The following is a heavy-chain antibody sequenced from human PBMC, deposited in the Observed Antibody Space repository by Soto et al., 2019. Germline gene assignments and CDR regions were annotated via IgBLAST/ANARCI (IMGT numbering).Heavy chain of an antibody. Sequence: LRLSCAASGFTFSSYAMSWVRQAPGKGLEWVSAISGSGGSTYYADSVKGRFTISRDNSKNTLYLQMNSLRAEDTAVYYCAKAPNMIVVVKCAFDIWGQGTMVTVSS. CDR1: GFTFSSYA. J-gene: IGHJ3*02. CDR3: AKAPNMIVVVKCAFDI. CDR2: ISGSGGST. D-gene: IGHD3-22*01. V-gene: IGHV3-23*01.